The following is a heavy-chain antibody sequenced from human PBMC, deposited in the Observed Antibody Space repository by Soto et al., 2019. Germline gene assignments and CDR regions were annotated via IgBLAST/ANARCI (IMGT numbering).Heavy chain of an antibody. J-gene: IGHJ4*02. V-gene: IGHV1-58*01. D-gene: IGHD3-22*01. CDR2: IVVGSGNT. CDR3: AADLHDSSGYYPFDY. CDR1: GFTFTSSA. Sequence: VASVKVSCKASGFTFTSSAVQWVRQARGQRLEWIGWIVVGSGNTNYAQKFQERVTITRDMSTSTAYMELSSLRSEDTAVYYCAADLHDSSGYYPFDYWGQGTLVTVSS.